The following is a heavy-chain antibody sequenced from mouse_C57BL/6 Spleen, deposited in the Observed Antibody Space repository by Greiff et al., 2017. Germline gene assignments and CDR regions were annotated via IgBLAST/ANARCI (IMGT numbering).Heavy chain of an antibody. D-gene: IGHD1-1*01. CDR1: GYTFTDYY. J-gene: IGHJ2*01. CDR2: INPNNGGT. CDR3: ASPFFTTVLDY. V-gene: IGHV1-26*01. Sequence: EVQLQQSGPELVKPGASVKISCKASGYTFTDYYMNWVKQSHGKSLEWIGDINPNNGGTSYNQKFKGKATLTVDKSSSTAYMELRSLTSEDSAVYYCASPFFTTVLDYWGQGTTLTVSS.